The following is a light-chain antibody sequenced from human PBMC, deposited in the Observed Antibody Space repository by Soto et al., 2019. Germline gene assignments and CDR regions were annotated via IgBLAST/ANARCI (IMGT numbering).Light chain of an antibody. J-gene: IGLJ1*01. CDR2: EVS. CDR3: VSYATSTTLYV. Sequence: QSVLTQPASVSGSPGQSITISCTGTSSDVGGYKHVSWYQHHPGKAPKLMIYEVSNRPSGVSNRFSGSKSGYTASLTISGLQAEDEADYYRVSYATSTTLYVFGSGTKVTVL. CDR1: SSDVGGYKH. V-gene: IGLV2-14*01.